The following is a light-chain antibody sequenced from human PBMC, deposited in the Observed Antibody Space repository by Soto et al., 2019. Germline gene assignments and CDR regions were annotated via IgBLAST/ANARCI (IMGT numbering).Light chain of an antibody. CDR1: HTIGDW. CDR2: DAS. V-gene: IGKV1-5*01. J-gene: IGKJ1*01. CDR3: QQYNNFSPWP. Sequence: DMQMYHSPSTLSASVGARVTLTGLARHTIGDWLAWYQQKPGKAPKLLIYDASSLESGVPSRFSGSRSGTEFTLTISSLQPDDFATYYCQQYNNFSPWPFGQGTKVDIK.